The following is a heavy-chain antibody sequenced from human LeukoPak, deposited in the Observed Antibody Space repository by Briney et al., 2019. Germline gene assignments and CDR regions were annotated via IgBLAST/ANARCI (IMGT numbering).Heavy chain of an antibody. J-gene: IGHJ3*02. CDR2: IYYSGSI. Sequence: SETLSLTCTVSGGSISSSSYYWGWIRQPPGKGLEWIGSIYYSGSIYYNPSLKSRVTISVDTSKNQFSLKLSSVTAADTAVYYCARPDDNSSGYPGAFDIWGQGTMVTVSS. CDR1: GGSISSSSYY. CDR3: ARPDDNSSGYPGAFDI. V-gene: IGHV4-39*01. D-gene: IGHD3-22*01.